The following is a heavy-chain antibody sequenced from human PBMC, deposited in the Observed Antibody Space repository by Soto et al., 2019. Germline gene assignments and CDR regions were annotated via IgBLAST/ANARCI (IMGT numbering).Heavy chain of an antibody. V-gene: IGHV3-23*01. CDR1: GFTFSSYA. D-gene: IGHD2-15*01. Sequence: EVQLLESGGGLVQPGGSLRLSCAASGFTFSSYARSWVRQAPGKGLEWVSAISGSGGSTYYADSVKGRFTISRDNSKNTLYLQMNSLRAEDTAVYYCANPWESVSWEPFDYWGQGTLVTVSS. CDR3: ANPWESVSWEPFDY. CDR2: ISGSGGST. J-gene: IGHJ4*02.